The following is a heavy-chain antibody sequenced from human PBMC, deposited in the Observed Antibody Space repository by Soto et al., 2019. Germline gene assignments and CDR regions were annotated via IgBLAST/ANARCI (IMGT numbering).Heavy chain of an antibody. Sequence: QVQLVESGGGVVQPGRSLRLSCAASGFTFSSYGMHWVRQAPGKGLEWVAVIWYDGSNKYYADSVKGRFTISRDNSKNTLYLQMNSLRAEDTAVYYCARGASYYYGMDVWGQGTTVTVSS. CDR2: IWYDGSNK. CDR1: GFTFSSYG. CDR3: ARGASYYYGMDV. V-gene: IGHV3-33*01. J-gene: IGHJ6*02.